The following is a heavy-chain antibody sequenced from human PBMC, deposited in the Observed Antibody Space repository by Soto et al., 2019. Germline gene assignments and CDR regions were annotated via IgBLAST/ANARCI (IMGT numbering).Heavy chain of an antibody. CDR1: GGSISSGGYY. V-gene: IGHV4-31*03. J-gene: IGHJ5*02. D-gene: IGHD6-19*01. Sequence: QVQLQESGPGLVKPSQTLSLTCTVSGGSISSGGYYWSWIRQHPGKGLEWIGYIYYSGSTYYNPSLNSRVTXXVXTXRNQFSLKLSSVTAADTAVYYCARSSGWLSRGWFDPWGQGTLVTVSS. CDR2: IYYSGST. CDR3: ARSSGWLSRGWFDP.